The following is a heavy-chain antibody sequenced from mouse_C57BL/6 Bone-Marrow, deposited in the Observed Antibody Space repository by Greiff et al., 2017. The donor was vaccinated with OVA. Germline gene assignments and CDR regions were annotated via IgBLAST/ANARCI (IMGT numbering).Heavy chain of an antibody. D-gene: IGHD1-1*01. CDR1: GYTFTSYW. CDR2: IYPGSGST. J-gene: IGHJ4*01. V-gene: IGHV1-55*01. CDR3: ARVYGSSKNYAMDY. Sequence: QVQLQQPGAELVKPGASVKMSCKASGYTFTSYWITWVKQRPGQGLEWIGDIYPGSGSTNYNEKFKSKATLTVDTSSSTAYMQLSSLTSEDSAVYYCARVYGSSKNYAMDYWGQGTSVTVSS.